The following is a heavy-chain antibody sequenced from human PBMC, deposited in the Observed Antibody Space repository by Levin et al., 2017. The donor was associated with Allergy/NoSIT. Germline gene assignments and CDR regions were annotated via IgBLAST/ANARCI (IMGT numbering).Heavy chain of an antibody. CDR1: GFTFSSYG. Sequence: PGGSLRLSCAASGFTFSSYGMHWVRQAPGKGLEWVAVISYDGSNKYYADSVKGRFTISRDNSKNTLYLQMNSLRAEDTAVYYCAKDLVGATDFDYWGQGTLVTVSS. V-gene: IGHV3-30*18. CDR2: ISYDGSNK. D-gene: IGHD1-26*01. J-gene: IGHJ4*02. CDR3: AKDLVGATDFDY.